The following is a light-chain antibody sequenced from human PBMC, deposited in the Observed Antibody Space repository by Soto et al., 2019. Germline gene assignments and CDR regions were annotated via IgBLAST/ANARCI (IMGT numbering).Light chain of an antibody. CDR3: QQRSNWLWT. Sequence: EIVLTQSPGTLSLSPWERSTLSCRSSQSVSSSYLAWYQQKPGQAPRLLIYGASSRATGIPARFSGSGSGTDFTPTISSLEPEDFAAYYCQQRSNWLWTFGQGTKVDIK. J-gene: IGKJ1*01. CDR1: QSVSSSY. V-gene: IGKV3D-20*02. CDR2: GAS.